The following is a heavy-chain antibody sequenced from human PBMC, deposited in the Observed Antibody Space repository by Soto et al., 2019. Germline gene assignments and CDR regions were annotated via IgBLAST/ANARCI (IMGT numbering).Heavy chain of an antibody. J-gene: IGHJ4*02. D-gene: IGHD1-26*01. CDR3: VRTGGGSASYSYIDV. Sequence: ASVKVSCKASGYSFSDHYIHWVRQAPGQGLEWMGWINPDSGGTNYAQKFQDWGIMTSDTSINTVYMELSGLRSDDIAVYYCVRTGGGSASYSYIDVWGAGTLVTVSS. CDR1: GYSFSDHY. V-gene: IGHV1-2*04. CDR2: INPDSGGT.